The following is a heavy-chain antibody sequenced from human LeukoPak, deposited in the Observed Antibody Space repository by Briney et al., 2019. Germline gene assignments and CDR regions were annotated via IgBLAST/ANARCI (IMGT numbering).Heavy chain of an antibody. D-gene: IGHD2-15*01. CDR3: ARVGLYCSGGSCYSGWFDP. Sequence: PSETLSLTCTVSGGSVSSGSYYWSWIRQPPGKGLEWIGYIYYSGSTNYNPSLKSRVTISVDTSKNQSSLKLSSVTAADTAVYYCARVGLYCSGGSCYSGWFDPWGQGTLVTVSS. CDR2: IYYSGST. CDR1: GGSVSSGSYY. V-gene: IGHV4-61*01. J-gene: IGHJ5*02.